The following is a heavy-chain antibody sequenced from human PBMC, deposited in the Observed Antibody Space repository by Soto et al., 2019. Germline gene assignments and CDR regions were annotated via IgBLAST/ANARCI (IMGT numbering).Heavy chain of an antibody. J-gene: IGHJ4*02. V-gene: IGHV4-4*07. CDR1: GRTISNYY. CDR3: ARDRFSSWQKYYFDY. Sequence: SETLSLTCTFFGRTISNYYWSWMRQPAGKGLEWIGRIYTSGSTNYNPSLKRRVTMSVDTSKNQFSLKLSSVTAADTAVYYCARDRFSSWQKYYFDYWGQGTLVTVSS. CDR2: IYTSGST. D-gene: IGHD6-13*01.